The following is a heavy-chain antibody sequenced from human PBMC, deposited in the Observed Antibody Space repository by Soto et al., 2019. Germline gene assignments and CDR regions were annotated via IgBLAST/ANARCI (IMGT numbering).Heavy chain of an antibody. CDR2: ISAYSGNT. Sequence: GASVKVSCKASGYTFSSYAITWVRQAPGQGLEWMAWISAYSGNTNYAQKFQGRVTMTTDTSTSTAYMELRSLSSDDTAVYYCARDSPASDYWGQGTLVTVSS. CDR1: GYTFSSYA. J-gene: IGHJ4*02. CDR3: ARDSPASDY. V-gene: IGHV1-18*01.